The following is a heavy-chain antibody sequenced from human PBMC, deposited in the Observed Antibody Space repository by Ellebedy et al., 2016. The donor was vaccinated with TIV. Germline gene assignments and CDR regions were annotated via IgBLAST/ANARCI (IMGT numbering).Heavy chain of an antibody. D-gene: IGHD6-6*01. CDR1: GFTFSSYA. J-gene: IGHJ4*02. V-gene: IGHV3-23*01. CDR3: AKDHRGSSGFLTYFDY. CDR2: ISGSGGST. Sequence: PGGSLRLSCAASGFTFSSYAMSWVRQAPGKGLEWVSGISGSGGSTYYADSVKGRFTISRDNSKNTLYLQMNSLRAEDTAVYYCAKDHRGSSGFLTYFDYWGQGTVVTVSS.